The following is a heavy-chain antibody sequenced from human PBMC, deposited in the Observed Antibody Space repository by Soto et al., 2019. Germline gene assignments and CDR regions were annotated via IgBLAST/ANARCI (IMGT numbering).Heavy chain of an antibody. V-gene: IGHV4-39*01. CDR1: GGSISSSSYY. J-gene: IGHJ4*02. CDR3: ARHVPHYGDYFDY. CDR2: IYYSGST. Sequence: SETLSLTCTVSGGSISSSSYYWGWIRQPPGKGLEWIGSIYYSGSTYYNPSLKSRVTISVDTSKNQFSLKLSSVTAADTAVYYCARHVPHYGDYFDYWGQGTLVTVSS. D-gene: IGHD4-17*01.